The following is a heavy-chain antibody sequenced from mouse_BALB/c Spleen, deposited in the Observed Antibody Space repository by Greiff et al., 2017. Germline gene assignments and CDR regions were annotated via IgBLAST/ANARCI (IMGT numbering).Heavy chain of an antibody. CDR2: ISYDGSN. Sequence: EVQVVESGPGLVKPSQSLSLTCSVTGYSITSGYYWNWIRQFPGNKLEWMGYISYDGSNNYNPSLKNRISITRDTSKNQFFLKLNSVTTEDTATYYCARFYYGSSLDYWGQGTTLTVSS. D-gene: IGHD1-1*01. V-gene: IGHV3-6*02. CDR3: ARFYYGSSLDY. CDR1: GYSITSGYY. J-gene: IGHJ2*01.